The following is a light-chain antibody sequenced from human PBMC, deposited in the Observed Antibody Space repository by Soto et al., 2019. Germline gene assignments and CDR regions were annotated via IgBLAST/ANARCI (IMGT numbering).Light chain of an antibody. J-gene: IGKJ2*01. CDR1: QSVSSSY. CDR2: GAS. CDR3: QQYGSSPYT. Sequence: EIVLTQSPGTLSLSPGERGTLSCRASQSVSSSYLAWYQQKPGQAPRLLIYGASSRATGIPDRFCGSGSGTDFTLTIRRLEPEDFAVYYCQQYGSSPYTFDQGTKLEIK. V-gene: IGKV3-20*01.